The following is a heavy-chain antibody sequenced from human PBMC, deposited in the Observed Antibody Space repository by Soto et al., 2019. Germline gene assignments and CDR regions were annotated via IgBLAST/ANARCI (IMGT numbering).Heavy chain of an antibody. D-gene: IGHD3-9*01. CDR3: AKDRAIRPGSDFDY. Sequence: LRLSCAASGFTFSIYAMSWVRQAPGKGLEWVSTISHRSAATYYADSVKGRFTVSRDNSKNTLYLQMNSLRAEDTAVFYCAKDRAIRPGSDFDYWGQGTQGTVSS. CDR2: ISHRSAAT. CDR1: GFTFSIYA. V-gene: IGHV3-23*01. J-gene: IGHJ4*02.